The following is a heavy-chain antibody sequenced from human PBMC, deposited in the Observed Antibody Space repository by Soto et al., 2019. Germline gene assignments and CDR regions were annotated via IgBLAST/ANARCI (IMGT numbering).Heavy chain of an antibody. V-gene: IGHV4-30-4*01. Sequence: SETLSLTCTVSGGSISSGDYYWSWIRQPPGKGLEWIGYIYYSGSTYYNPSLKSRVTIPVDTSKNQFSLKLSSVTAADTAVYYCARVEKGYYDSSGYNDYWGQGTLVTVSS. CDR3: ARVEKGYYDSSGYNDY. CDR2: IYYSGST. J-gene: IGHJ4*02. CDR1: GGSISSGDYY. D-gene: IGHD3-22*01.